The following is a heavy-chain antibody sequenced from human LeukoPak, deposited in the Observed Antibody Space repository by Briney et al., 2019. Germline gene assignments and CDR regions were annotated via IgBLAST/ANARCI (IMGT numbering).Heavy chain of an antibody. J-gene: IGHJ4*02. CDR1: GASITSGSYY. Sequence: SETLSLTCTVSGASITSGSYYWGWIRQPPGKGLEWIGYIYYTGSTNYNPSLKSRVTISVDTSKNQLSLKLSSVTAADTAVYYCARWNEGLDYWGQGSLVSVCS. CDR3: ARWNEGLDY. D-gene: IGHD1-1*01. CDR2: IYYTGST. V-gene: IGHV4-61*01.